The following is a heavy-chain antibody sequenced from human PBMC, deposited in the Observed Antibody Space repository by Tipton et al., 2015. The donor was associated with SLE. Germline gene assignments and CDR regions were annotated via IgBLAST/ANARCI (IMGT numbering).Heavy chain of an antibody. CDR2: IYYSGTT. D-gene: IGHD4-17*01. J-gene: IGHJ5*02. CDR3: AVTRINYFDP. V-gene: IGHV4-39*07. Sequence: TLSLTCTVSRGSISISHCYWGWVRQSPGKGLEWIGTIYYSGTTYYNPSLVDRVSISLDTSKNQFSLKLTSVTAADTAVYYCAVTRINYFDPWGQGTLVTVSS. CDR1: RGSISISHCY.